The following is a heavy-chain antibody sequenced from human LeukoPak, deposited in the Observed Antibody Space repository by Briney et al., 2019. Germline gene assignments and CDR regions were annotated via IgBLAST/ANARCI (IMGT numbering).Heavy chain of an antibody. D-gene: IGHD2-8*02. CDR3: ARHPGPVDFFDS. CDR1: GGSISRYY. CDR2: IYYSGST. J-gene: IGHJ4*02. V-gene: IGHV4-59*08. Sequence: SETLSLTCTVSGGSISRYYWSWIRQFPGKGLEWIGYIYYSGSTNYNPSLKSRVTISVDTSKNQFSLKLSSVTAADTAVYYCARHPGPVDFFDSWSQGTLVTVSS.